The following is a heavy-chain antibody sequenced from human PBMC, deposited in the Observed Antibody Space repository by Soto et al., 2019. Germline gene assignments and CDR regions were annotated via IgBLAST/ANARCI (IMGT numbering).Heavy chain of an antibody. CDR3: AXXXXXXXQYSSSARHFDY. V-gene: IGHV1-18*04. CDR2: ISAYNGNT. J-gene: IGHJ4*02. CDR1: GYTFTSYG. D-gene: IGHD6-6*01. Sequence: QVQLVQSGAEVKKPGASVKVSCKASGYTFTSYGISWVRQAPGQGLEWMGWISAYNGNTNYAQKLQGRVTMTTDTSTSTAYMELRSLRSDDTAVYYCAXXXXXXXQYSSSARHFDYWGQGTLVTVSS.